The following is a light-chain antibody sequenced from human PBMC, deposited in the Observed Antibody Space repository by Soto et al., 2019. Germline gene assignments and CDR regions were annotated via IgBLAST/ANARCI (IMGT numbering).Light chain of an antibody. V-gene: IGKV1-33*01. CDR1: QDISNY. CDR2: DAS. J-gene: IGKJ2*01. CDR3: QQYDNLPYT. Sequence: DIQMTQSPSSLSASVGDRVTITCQASQDISNYLNWYQQKPGKAPKLLIYDASNLETGVPSRFSGSGSGTDFTFTMSSVQPEDIAAYYCQQYDNLPYTFGQGTKLEFK.